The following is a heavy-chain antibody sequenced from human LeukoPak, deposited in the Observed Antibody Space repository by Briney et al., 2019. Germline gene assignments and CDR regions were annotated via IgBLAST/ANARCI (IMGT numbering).Heavy chain of an antibody. CDR3: AREGLYSYGRNYYSDY. CDR2: IIPIFGTA. V-gene: IGHV1-69*05. CDR1: GGTFSSYA. Sequence: SSVKVSCKASGGTFSSYAISWVRQAPGQGLEWMGRIIPIFGTANYAQKFQGRVTITTDESTSTAYMELSSLRSEDTAVYYCAREGLYSYGRNYYSDYWGQGTLVTVSS. D-gene: IGHD5-18*01. J-gene: IGHJ4*02.